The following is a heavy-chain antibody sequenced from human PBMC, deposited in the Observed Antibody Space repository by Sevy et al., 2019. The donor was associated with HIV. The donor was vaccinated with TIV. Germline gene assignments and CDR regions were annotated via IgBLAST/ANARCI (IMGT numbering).Heavy chain of an antibody. CDR1: GFTVSSNY. CDR3: ARDQYIVAGYYYAMEV. CDR2: IYSGGTT. D-gene: IGHD2-21*01. V-gene: IGHV3-66*01. J-gene: IGHJ6*02. Sequence: GGSLRLSCVASGFTVSSNYMSWVRQAPGKGLEWVSVIYSGGTTYYADSVKGRFIISRDNSKNTLYLQMNSLRAEDTAVYYCARDQYIVAGYYYAMEVWGQGTTVTVSS.